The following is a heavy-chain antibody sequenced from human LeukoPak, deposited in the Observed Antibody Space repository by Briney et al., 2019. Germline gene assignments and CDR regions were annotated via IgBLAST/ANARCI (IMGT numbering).Heavy chain of an antibody. V-gene: IGHV3-30-3*01. J-gene: IGHJ4*02. Sequence: GGSLRLSCAASGFTFTNYAIHWVRQAPGKGLEWVAVISYDGSNKYYADSVKGRFTISRDISKNTLYLQMNSLRAGDTAAYYCAKDFYGSSGYYWDHWGQGTLVTVSS. CDR2: ISYDGSNK. D-gene: IGHD3-22*01. CDR3: AKDFYGSSGYYWDH. CDR1: GFTFTNYA.